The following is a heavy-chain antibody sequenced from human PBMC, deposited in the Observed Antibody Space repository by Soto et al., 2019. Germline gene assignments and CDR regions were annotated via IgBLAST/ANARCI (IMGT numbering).Heavy chain of an antibody. D-gene: IGHD2-2*01. CDR1: GGSISSYY. Sequence: QVQLQESGPGLVKPSETLSLTCTVSGGSISSYYWSWIRQPPGKGLEWIGYIYDSGLTNSNPSLKIRITLGAKTAEKHFYLLLSYVTAADMAVYYSASGAQAWAAACTHEVLFDPWGQGTLVTVSS. J-gene: IGHJ5*02. CDR3: ASGAQAWAAACTHEVLFDP. CDR2: IYDSGLT. V-gene: IGHV4-59*01.